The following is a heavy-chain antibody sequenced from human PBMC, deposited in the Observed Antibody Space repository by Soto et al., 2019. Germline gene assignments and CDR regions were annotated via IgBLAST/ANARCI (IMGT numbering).Heavy chain of an antibody. CDR3: AKGRGGWRNYGLDV. D-gene: IGHD6-19*01. Sequence: PGGSLRLSCVASGFSFSRYAMDWVRQAPGKGLKWVAIISYDGRNEYYADSVKGRFTISRDNSKNTLYLQMNSLRPEDTAVYYWAKGRGGWRNYGLDVWGQGTTVTVSS. V-gene: IGHV3-30*18. CDR1: GFSFSRYA. CDR2: ISYDGRNE. J-gene: IGHJ6*02.